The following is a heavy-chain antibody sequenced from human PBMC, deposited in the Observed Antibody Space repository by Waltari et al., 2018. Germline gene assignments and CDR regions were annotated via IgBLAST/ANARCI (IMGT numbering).Heavy chain of an antibody. D-gene: IGHD3-10*01. CDR2: MNPTSGST. CDR1: GYSFTSYN. CDR3: ARDYGSGTYYYMDV. V-gene: IGHV1-8*03. Sequence: KASGYSFTSYNINWVRQAAGQGLEWMGWMNPTSGSTGYAQKFQDRVTITRNTSIGTAYMELRSLRSEDTAVYYCARDYGSGTYYYMDVWGKGTTVTVSS. J-gene: IGHJ6*03.